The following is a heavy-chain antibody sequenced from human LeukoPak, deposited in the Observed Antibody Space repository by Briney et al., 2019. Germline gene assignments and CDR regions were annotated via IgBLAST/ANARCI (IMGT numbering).Heavy chain of an antibody. CDR3: AKSRIVDRRGYFDY. CDR2: ICTSGDT. Sequence: GDSLRLSCVASGFTFNIYPMTWVRQSLGKGLEWVSTICTSGDTYYTDSVKGRFTISRDDSKNTLYLQMHSLGAADTAVYYCAKSRIVDRRGYFDYWGQGTLVTVSS. J-gene: IGHJ4*02. V-gene: IGHV3-23*01. CDR1: GFTFNIYP. D-gene: IGHD2-15*01.